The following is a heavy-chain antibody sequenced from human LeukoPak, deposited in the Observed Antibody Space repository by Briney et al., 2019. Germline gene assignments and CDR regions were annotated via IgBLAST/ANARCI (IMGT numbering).Heavy chain of an antibody. CDR1: GFIFSGSA. CDR3: TRQEDYGAISVD. V-gene: IGHV3-73*01. Sequence: PGGSLRLSCAASGFIFSGSAMHWVRQASWKGLEWVGRIRSKTNNYATAYAASVKGRFTVSRDDSKTTTYLQMNSLKTEDTAVYYCTRQEDYGAISVDWGQGTLVTVSS. D-gene: IGHD4-23*01. J-gene: IGHJ4*02. CDR2: IRSKTNNYAT.